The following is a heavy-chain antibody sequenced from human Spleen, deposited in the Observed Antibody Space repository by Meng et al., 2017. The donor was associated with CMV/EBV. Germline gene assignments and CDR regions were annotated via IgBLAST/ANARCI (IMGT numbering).Heavy chain of an antibody. D-gene: IGHD1-26*01. CDR1: GFTFDDYA. V-gene: IGHV3-49*04. CDR2: IRSKAYGGTT. J-gene: IGHJ4*02. Sequence: GESLKISCTASGFTFDDYAMSWVRQAPGKGLEWVGFIRSKAYGGTTEYDESLKGRFTISRDDSKSIAYLQMNSLNTEDTAVYFCTRGVTEGATDSWGQGTLVTVSS. CDR3: TRGVTEGATDS.